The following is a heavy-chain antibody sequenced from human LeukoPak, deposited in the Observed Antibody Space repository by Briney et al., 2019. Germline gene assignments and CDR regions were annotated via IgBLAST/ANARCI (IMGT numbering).Heavy chain of an antibody. J-gene: IGHJ6*02. D-gene: IGHD6-13*01. CDR1: GGTFSSYA. Sequence: SVKVSCKASGGTFSSYAISWVRQAPGQGLEWMGGIIPIFGTANYAQKFQGRVTITADESTSTAYMELSSLRSEDTAVYYCARRGIAAAGTYHYHGMDVWGQGTTVTVSS. V-gene: IGHV1-69*13. CDR3: ARRGIAAAGTYHYHGMDV. CDR2: IIPIFGTA.